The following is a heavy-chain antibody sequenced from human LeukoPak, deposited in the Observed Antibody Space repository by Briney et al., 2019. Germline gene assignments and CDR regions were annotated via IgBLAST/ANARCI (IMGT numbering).Heavy chain of an antibody. CDR1: GFTVSSNY. CDR2: IYSGGST. J-gene: IGHJ4*02. D-gene: IGHD4-17*01. Sequence: GGSLRLSCAASGFTVSSNYMSWVRQAPGKGLEWVSVIYSGGSTYYADSVKGRFTISRDNSKNTLYLQMNSLRAEDTAVYYCARAPIRDYGDYDYWGQGTLVTVSS. V-gene: IGHV3-53*01. CDR3: ARAPIRDYGDYDY.